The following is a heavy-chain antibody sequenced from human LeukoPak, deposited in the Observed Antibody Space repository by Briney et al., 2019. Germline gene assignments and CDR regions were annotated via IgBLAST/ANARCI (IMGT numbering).Heavy chain of an antibody. CDR2: INWNGGST. CDR1: GFTFDDYG. Sequence: GGSLRLSCAASGFTFDDYGMSWVRQAPGKGLEWVSGINWNGGSTGYADSVKGRFTISRDNAKNSLYLQMNSLRAEDTASYYCARGPAYYDSSGYYYDYWGQGTLATVSS. CDR3: ARGPAYYDSSGYYYDY. D-gene: IGHD3-22*01. V-gene: IGHV3-20*04. J-gene: IGHJ4*02.